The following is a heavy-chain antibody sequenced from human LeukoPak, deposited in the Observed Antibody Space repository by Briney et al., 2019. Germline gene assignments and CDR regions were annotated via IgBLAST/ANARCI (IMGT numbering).Heavy chain of an antibody. CDR2: SRPKANGYTT. D-gene: IGHD5-18*01. Sequence: GGSLRLSCTASGFPFSDYYIDWVRQAPGKGLEWVGRSRPKANGYTTDYAASVKGRFSISRDNSKNTLFLQMNSLRAEDTAVYYCTKDTVDTTMVPYYFEYWGQGTLVTVSS. J-gene: IGHJ4*02. V-gene: IGHV3-72*01. CDR1: GFPFSDYY. CDR3: TKDTVDTTMVPYYFEY.